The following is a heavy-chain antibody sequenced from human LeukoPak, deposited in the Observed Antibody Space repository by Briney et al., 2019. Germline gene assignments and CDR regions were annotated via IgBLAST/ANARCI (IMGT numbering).Heavy chain of an antibody. Sequence: PSLTLSLTCTVSGGSISSGGNYWRSIRQHPGRGLEWIGYIYYSGSTYYNPSLKSRVTISLDTSKNQFSLKLTSVTAADTAVYYCARDRWFDPWGQGTLVTVSS. CDR2: IYYSGST. J-gene: IGHJ5*02. CDR3: ARDRWFDP. V-gene: IGHV4-31*03. CDR1: GGSISSGGNY.